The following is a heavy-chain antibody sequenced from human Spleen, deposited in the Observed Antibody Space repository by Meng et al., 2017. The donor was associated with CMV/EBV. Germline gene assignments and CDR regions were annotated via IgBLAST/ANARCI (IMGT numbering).Heavy chain of an antibody. V-gene: IGHV3-30*04. CDR2: ISYDGKNK. CDR3: ARAVGRGTWYGNWLDP. J-gene: IGHJ5*02. D-gene: IGHD4-17*01. CDR1: GLAFSNFA. Sequence: SGLAFSNFACHWVRQAPGKGLEWVAVISYDGKNKYYTDSVKGRFTLSRDNSKNTVYVQMNRLRVEDTAVYYCARAVGRGTWYGNWLDPWGQGTLVTVSS.